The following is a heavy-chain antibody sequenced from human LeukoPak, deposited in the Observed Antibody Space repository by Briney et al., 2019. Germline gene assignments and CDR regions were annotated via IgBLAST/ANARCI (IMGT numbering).Heavy chain of an antibody. CDR2: IYYSGST. Sequence: SETLSLTCAVSGYSISSGYYWSWIRQPPGKGLEWIGYIYYSGSTNYNPSLKSRVTISVDTSKNQFSLKLSSVTAADTAVYYCARDRDGYNYVRGYYYMDVWGKGTTVTVSS. V-gene: IGHV4-61*01. D-gene: IGHD5-24*01. CDR3: ARDRDGYNYVRGYYYMDV. CDR1: GYSISSGYY. J-gene: IGHJ6*03.